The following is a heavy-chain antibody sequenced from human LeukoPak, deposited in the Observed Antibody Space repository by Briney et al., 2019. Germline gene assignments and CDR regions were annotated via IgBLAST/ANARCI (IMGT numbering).Heavy chain of an antibody. J-gene: IGHJ4*02. CDR1: GGSISSGGYS. V-gene: IGHV4-30-2*01. CDR2: IYHSGST. Sequence: SETLSLTCAVSGGSISSGGYSWSWIRQPPGKGLEWIGYIYHSGSTYYNPSLKSRVTISVDRSKNQFSLKLSSVTAADTAVYYCATISYGSGSYYSDYWGQGTLVTVSS. D-gene: IGHD3-10*01. CDR3: ATISYGSGSYYSDY.